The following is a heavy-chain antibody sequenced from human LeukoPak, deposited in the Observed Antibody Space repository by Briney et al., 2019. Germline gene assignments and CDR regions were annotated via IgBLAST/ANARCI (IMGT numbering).Heavy chain of an antibody. CDR1: GGSISSSNYY. CDR2: ISYSGST. J-gene: IGHJ3*02. D-gene: IGHD3-10*01. V-gene: IGHV4-39*07. CDR3: ARDRRYYYGSGSPDAFDI. Sequence: SETLSLTCTVSGGSISSSNYYWGWIRQPPGKGLEWIGTISYSGSTYYNPSLMSRVTISIDTSKNQFSLKLTSVTAADTAVYYCARDRRYYYGSGSPDAFDIWGQGTMVTVSS.